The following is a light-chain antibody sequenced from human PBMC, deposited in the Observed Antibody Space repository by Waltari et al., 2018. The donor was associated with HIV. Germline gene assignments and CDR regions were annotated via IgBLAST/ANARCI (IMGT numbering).Light chain of an antibody. CDR2: WAS. Sequence: DIVMTQSPDSLAVSLGERATINCRSSQSVLYSSNNKDAVAWYQQKPGQPPNLLISWASSRESGVPDRFIGSGSGTDFTLTISSLQAEDVAVYYCQQYYIFPLVFGGGTKVEIK. J-gene: IGKJ4*01. CDR1: QSVLYSSNNKDA. V-gene: IGKV4-1*01. CDR3: QQYYIFPLV.